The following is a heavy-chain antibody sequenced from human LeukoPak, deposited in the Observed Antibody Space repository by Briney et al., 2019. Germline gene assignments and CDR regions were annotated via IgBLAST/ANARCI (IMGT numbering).Heavy chain of an antibody. CDR2: IYTSGST. CDR3: ARAPYSSGWSHV. J-gene: IGHJ4*02. Sequence: SETPSLTCTVSGGSITSDYWSWIRQPPGKGLEWIGYIYTSGSTKYNPSLKSRVTISIDTSKNQFSLKLSSVTAADTAVYYCARAPYSSGWSHVWGQGTLVTVSS. D-gene: IGHD3-22*01. CDR1: GGSITSDY. V-gene: IGHV4-59*01.